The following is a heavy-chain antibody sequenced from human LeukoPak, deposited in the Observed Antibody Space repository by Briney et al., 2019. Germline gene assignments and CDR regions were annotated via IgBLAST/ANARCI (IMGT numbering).Heavy chain of an antibody. CDR1: DDSISNDY. J-gene: IGHJ4*02. CDR3: ARGVREYFDY. CDR2: IYYSGST. V-gene: IGHV4-59*01. Sequence: SETLSLTCTVSDDSISNDYWSWIRQPPGKGLEWIGYIYYSGSTNYNPSLKSRVTISVDTSKNQFSLKLSSVTAADTAVYYCARGVREYFDYWGQGTLVTVSS.